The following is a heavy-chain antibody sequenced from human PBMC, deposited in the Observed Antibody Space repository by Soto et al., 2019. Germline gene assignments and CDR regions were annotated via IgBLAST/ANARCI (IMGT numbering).Heavy chain of an antibody. V-gene: IGHV3-33*01. Sequence: GGSLRLSCAASGFTFSSYGMHWVRQAPGKGLEWVAVIWYDGSNKYYADSVKGRFTISRDNSKNTLYLQMNSLRAEDTAVYYCARVEVDSSGYYRYYYYMDVWGKGTTVTVSS. J-gene: IGHJ6*03. D-gene: IGHD3-22*01. CDR1: GFTFSSYG. CDR3: ARVEVDSSGYYRYYYYMDV. CDR2: IWYDGSNK.